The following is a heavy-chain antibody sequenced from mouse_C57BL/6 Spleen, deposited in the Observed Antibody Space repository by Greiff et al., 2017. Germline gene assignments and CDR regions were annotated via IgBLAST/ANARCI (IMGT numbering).Heavy chain of an antibody. CDR1: GYTFTDYY. J-gene: IGHJ2*01. CDR2: INPNNGGT. D-gene: IGHD2-3*01. CDR3: ARPPDGYYYFDY. Sequence: EVQLQQSGPELVKPGASVKISCKASGYTFTDYYMNWVKQSHGKSLEWIGDINPNNGGTSYNQKFKGKATLTVDKSSSTAYMELRSLTSEDSAVYYCARPPDGYYYFDYWGQGTTLTVSS. V-gene: IGHV1-26*01.